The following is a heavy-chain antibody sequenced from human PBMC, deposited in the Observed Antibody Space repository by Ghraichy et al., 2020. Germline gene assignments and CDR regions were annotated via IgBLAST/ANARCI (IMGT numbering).Heavy chain of an antibody. CDR2: ISSSSSYI. D-gene: IGHD6-6*01. Sequence: GGSLRLSCAASGFTFSSYSMNWVRQAPGKGLEWVSSISSSSSYIYYADSVKGRFTISRDNAKNSLYLQMNSLRAEDTAVYYCAREGPKGYSSSSFDLWGRGTLVTVSS. CDR3: AREGPKGYSSSSFDL. J-gene: IGHJ2*01. V-gene: IGHV3-21*01. CDR1: GFTFSSYS.